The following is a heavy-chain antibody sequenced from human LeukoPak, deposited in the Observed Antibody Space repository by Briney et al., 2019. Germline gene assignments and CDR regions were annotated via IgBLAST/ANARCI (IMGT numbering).Heavy chain of an antibody. CDR3: TRANSATIPGVDP. J-gene: IGHJ5*02. Sequence: GGSLRLPCAASGFTVSSNCMSWVRQAPGKGLEWVSIIHSGGSTYYADSVKGRFTISRDNSKNTLYLQMNSLRAEDTAVYYCTRANSATIPGVDPWGQGTLVTVSS. V-gene: IGHV3-53*01. D-gene: IGHD1-26*01. CDR2: IHSGGST. CDR1: GFTVSSNC.